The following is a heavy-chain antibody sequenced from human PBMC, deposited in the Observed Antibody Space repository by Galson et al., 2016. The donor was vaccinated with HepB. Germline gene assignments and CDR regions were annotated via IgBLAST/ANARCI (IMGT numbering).Heavy chain of an antibody. V-gene: IGHV4-4*02. Sequence: CAVSGVSLSRDNWWSWVRQPPGKGLEWVGEIYGSGSTNYNPSLKSRVTILLDISKNQFSLKLTSVTAADTAVYYCARRTPHCRPNVCLFDYWGQGTLVTVSS. CDR2: IYGSGST. D-gene: IGHD2-15*01. J-gene: IGHJ4*02. CDR1: GVSLSRDNW. CDR3: ARRTPHCRPNVCLFDY.